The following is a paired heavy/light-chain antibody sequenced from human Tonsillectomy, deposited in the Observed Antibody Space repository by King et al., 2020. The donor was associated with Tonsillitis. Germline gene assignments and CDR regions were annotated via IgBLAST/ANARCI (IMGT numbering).Light chain of an antibody. Sequence: EIVLTQSPGTLSLSPGERATLSCRASQSVSSSYLAWYQQKPGQAPRLLIYDASSRAIGIPDRFSGSGSGRDFTLTISRLEPEDFAVYYCQQYGSSPRAFGQGTKVEIK. V-gene: IGKV3-20*01. CDR1: QSVSSSY. CDR2: DAS. J-gene: IGKJ1*01. CDR3: QQYGSSPRA.
Heavy chain of an antibody. CDR3: ARAGLCTSSRCHGGADY. V-gene: IGHV4-34*01. CDR1: GGAFSGYY. Sequence: QVQLQQWGAGLLKPSETLSLTCAVYGGAFSGYYWSWIRQPPGKGLEWIGEINHSGSTNYNPSLKSRVTISVDTSKNQFSLKLNSVTAADTAVYYCARAGLCTSSRCHGGADYWGQGTLVTVSS. D-gene: IGHD2-2*01. J-gene: IGHJ4*02. CDR2: INHSGST.